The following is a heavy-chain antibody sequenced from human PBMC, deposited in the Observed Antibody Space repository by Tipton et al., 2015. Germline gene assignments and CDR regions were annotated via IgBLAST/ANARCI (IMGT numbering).Heavy chain of an antibody. D-gene: IGHD5-24*01. J-gene: IGHJ3*02. CDR2: IYHSGST. CDR3: ARDKERWLQYWAFDI. CDR1: GYSISSGYY. V-gene: IGHV4-38-2*02. Sequence: PGLVKPSETLSLTCAVSGYSISSGYYWGWIRQPPGKGLEWIGNIYHSGSTYYNPSLKSRVTISVDTSKNQFSLKLSSVTAADTAVYYCARDKERWLQYWAFDIWGQGTMVTVSS.